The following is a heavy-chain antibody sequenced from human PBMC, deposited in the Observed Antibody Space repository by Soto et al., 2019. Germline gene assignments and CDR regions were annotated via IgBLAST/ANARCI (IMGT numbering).Heavy chain of an antibody. Sequence: QVQLVQSGAEVKKPGASVKVSCKASGYTFTSYAMHWVRQAPGQRLEWMGWINAGNGNTKYSQKFQGRVTITRDTSASTAYMELSSLRSEDTAVYYCARAGSSLIFPEAARPPGDYWGQGTLVTVSS. CDR2: INAGNGNT. J-gene: IGHJ4*02. V-gene: IGHV1-3*01. D-gene: IGHD6-6*01. CDR1: GYTFTSYA. CDR3: ARAGSSLIFPEAARPPGDY.